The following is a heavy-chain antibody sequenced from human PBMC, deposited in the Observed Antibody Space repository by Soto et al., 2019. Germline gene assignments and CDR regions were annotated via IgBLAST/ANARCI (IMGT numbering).Heavy chain of an antibody. J-gene: IGHJ4*02. CDR2: ISYDGSNK. CDR3: AKAPLYGDYYFDC. V-gene: IGHV3-30*18. CDR1: GFTFSGYV. Sequence: PGGPLRLSCAASGFTFSGYVMHWVRQAPGKGLEWVAVISYDGSNKYYADSVKGRFTISRDNSKNSTYLQMNSLRAEDTAVYYCAKAPLYGDYYFDCWGQGTLVTVSS. D-gene: IGHD4-17*01.